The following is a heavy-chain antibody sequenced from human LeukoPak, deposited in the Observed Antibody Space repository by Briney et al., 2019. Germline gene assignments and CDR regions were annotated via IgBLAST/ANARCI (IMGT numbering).Heavy chain of an antibody. J-gene: IGHJ6*03. CDR2: ISAYNGNT. CDR3: ARGWYDSSGYYYGIDDYYYYMDV. V-gene: IGHV1-18*01. Sequence: ASVKVSCKASGYTFNSYGISWVRQAPGQGLEWMGWISAYNGNTNYAQKLQGRVNMTTDTSTSTAYMELRSLRSDDTAVYYCARGWYDSSGYYYGIDDYYYYMDVWGKGTTVTVSS. CDR1: GYTFNSYG. D-gene: IGHD3-22*01.